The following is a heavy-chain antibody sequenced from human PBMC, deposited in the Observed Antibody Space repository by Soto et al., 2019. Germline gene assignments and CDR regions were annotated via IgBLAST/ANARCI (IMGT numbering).Heavy chain of an antibody. V-gene: IGHV1-8*01. Sequence: QVQLVQSGAEVKKPGASVKVSCKASGYTFTSYDINWVRQATGQGLEWMGWMNPNSGNTGYAQKFQGRVTMNMNTSTSTAYMELSSLRSEDTAVYYCSYCSSTSCYRNGMDVWGQGTTVTVSS. J-gene: IGHJ6*02. CDR1: GYTFTSYD. D-gene: IGHD2-2*01. CDR3: SYCSSTSCYRNGMDV. CDR2: MNPNSGNT.